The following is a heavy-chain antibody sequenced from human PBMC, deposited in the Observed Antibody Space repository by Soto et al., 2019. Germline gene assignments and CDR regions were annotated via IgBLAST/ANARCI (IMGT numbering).Heavy chain of an antibody. CDR3: ARDGYNRGGFDY. D-gene: IGHD3-10*01. V-gene: IGHV3-30-3*01. J-gene: IGHJ4*02. Sequence: EGSLRLSCVVSGFTFSSYNMHWVRQAPGEGLEWVAVISFDGANTFYADSVKGRFTISRDISRDTLYLQMSRLRVEDTAIYYCARDGYNRGGFDYWGQGTLVTVSS. CDR1: GFTFSSYN. CDR2: ISFDGANT.